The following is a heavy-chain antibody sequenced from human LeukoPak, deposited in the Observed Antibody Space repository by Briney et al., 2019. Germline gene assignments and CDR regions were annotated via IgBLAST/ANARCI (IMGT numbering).Heavy chain of an antibody. Sequence: GGSLRLSCAASGFTFSNAWMSWVRQAPGKGLEWVGRIESKTDGGTTDYAAPVKGRFTISRDDSKNTLYLQMNSLKTEDTAVYYCTTRSGGHYYYYYMDVWGKGTRSPSP. V-gene: IGHV3-15*04. CDR3: TTRSGGHYYYYYMDV. CDR2: IESKTDGGTT. J-gene: IGHJ6*03. CDR1: GFTFSNAW. D-gene: IGHD2-15*01.